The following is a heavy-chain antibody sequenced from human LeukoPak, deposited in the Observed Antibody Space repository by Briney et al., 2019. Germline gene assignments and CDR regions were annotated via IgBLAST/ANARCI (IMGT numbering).Heavy chain of an antibody. CDR1: GFTFDDYA. J-gene: IGHJ4*02. Sequence: GRSLRLSCAASGFTFDDYAMHWVRQAPGKGLEWVSGISWNSGSIGYADSVKGRFTISRDNAKNSLYLQMSGLRVEDTAVYYCTRDPRHLDSWGQGTPVTVSS. V-gene: IGHV3-9*01. CDR3: TRDPRHLDS. CDR2: ISWNSGSI. D-gene: IGHD6-6*01.